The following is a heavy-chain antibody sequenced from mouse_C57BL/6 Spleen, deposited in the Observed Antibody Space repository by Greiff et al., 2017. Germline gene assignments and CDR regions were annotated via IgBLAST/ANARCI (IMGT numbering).Heavy chain of an antibody. CDR2: ISYGGSN. CDR3: ARRAYGSRFDY. Sequence: EVQLQESGPGLVKPSQSLSLTCSVTGYSITSGYYWNWIRQFPGNKLEWMGYISYGGSNNYNPSPKNRISITRDTSKNQFFLKLNSVTTEDTATYYCARRAYGSRFDYWGQGTTLTVSS. V-gene: IGHV3-6*01. D-gene: IGHD1-1*01. J-gene: IGHJ2*01. CDR1: GYSITSGYY.